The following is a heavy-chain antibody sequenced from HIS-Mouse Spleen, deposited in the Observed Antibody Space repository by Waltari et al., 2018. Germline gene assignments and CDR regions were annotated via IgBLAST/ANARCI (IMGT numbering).Heavy chain of an antibody. J-gene: IGHJ5*02. D-gene: IGHD6-13*01. Sequence: QVQLQESGPGLVKPSETLSLTCTVSGYSISSGYYWGWIRQPPGKGLEWIGGIHHSGSTYYNPSLKSRVTISVDTSKNQFSLKLSAVTAADTAVYYCARDVDGFSSSWYTYNWFDPWGQGTLVTVSS. V-gene: IGHV4-38-2*02. CDR1: GYSISSGYY. CDR3: ARDVDGFSSSWYTYNWFDP. CDR2: IHHSGST.